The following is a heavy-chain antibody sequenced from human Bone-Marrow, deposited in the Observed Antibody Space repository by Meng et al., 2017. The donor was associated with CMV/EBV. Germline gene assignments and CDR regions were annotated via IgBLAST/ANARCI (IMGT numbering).Heavy chain of an antibody. Sequence: GESLKISCKGSGYTFTNYWIGWVRQMPGRGLEWMGIIYPYDSDARYRPSFQGQVTFSVDKSISAAYLQWSSLEASDTAIYYCARLEVRGVMGYYYGMDVWGHGTTVTVSS. CDR3: ARLEVRGVMGYYYGMDV. V-gene: IGHV5-51*01. CDR2: IYPYDSDA. CDR1: GYTFTNYW. J-gene: IGHJ6*02. D-gene: IGHD3-10*01.